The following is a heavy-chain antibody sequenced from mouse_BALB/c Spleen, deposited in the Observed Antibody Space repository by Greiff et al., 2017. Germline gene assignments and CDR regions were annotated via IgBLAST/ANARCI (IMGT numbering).Heavy chain of an antibody. J-gene: IGHJ3*01. D-gene: IGHD2-1*01. V-gene: IGHV14-4*02. CDR3: KAGDGNYGAY. CDR2: IDPENGDT. Sequence: VQLQQSGAELVRSGASVKLSCTASGFNIKDYYMHWVKQRPEQGLEWIGWIDPENGDTEFAPKFQGKATMTADTSSNTAYLQLSSLTSEDTAVYYCKAGDGNYGAYWGQGTLVTVSA. CDR1: GFNIKDYY.